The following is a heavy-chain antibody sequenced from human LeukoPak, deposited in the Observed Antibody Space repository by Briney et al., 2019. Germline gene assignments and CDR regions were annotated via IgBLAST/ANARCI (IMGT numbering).Heavy chain of an antibody. CDR2: ISYDGSNK. CDR3: ARDDRERAAAVPDAFDI. V-gene: IGHV3-30-3*01. CDR1: GFTFSSYA. D-gene: IGHD6-13*01. J-gene: IGHJ3*02. Sequence: GGSLRLSCAASGFTFSSYAMHWVRQAPGKGLEWVAVISYDGSNKYYADSVKGRFTISRDNSKNTLYLQMNSLRAEDTAVYYCARDDRERAAAVPDAFDIWGQGTMVTVSS.